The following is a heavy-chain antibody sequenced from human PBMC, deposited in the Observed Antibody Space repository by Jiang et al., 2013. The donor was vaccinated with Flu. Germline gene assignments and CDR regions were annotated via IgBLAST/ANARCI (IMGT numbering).Heavy chain of an antibody. J-gene: IGHJ3*02. CDR2: IIPIFGTA. D-gene: IGHD3-10*01. CDR1: GGTFSSYA. V-gene: IGHV1-69*01. CDR3: ARVPDYYGSGSLAFDI. Sequence: KKPGSSVKVSCKASGGTFSSYAISWVRQAPGQGLEWMGGIIPIFGTANYAQKFQGRVTITADESTSTAYMELSSLRSEDTAVYYCARVPDYYGSGSLAFDIWGQGTMVTVSS.